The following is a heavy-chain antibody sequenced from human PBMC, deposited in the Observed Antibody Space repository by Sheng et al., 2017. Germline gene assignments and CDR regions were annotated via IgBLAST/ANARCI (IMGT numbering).Heavy chain of an antibody. CDR2: IRYDGSNK. Sequence: QVQLVESGGGVVQPGGSLRLSCAASGFTFSSYGMHWVRQAPGKGLEWVAFIRYDGSNKYYADSVKGRFTISRDNSENTLYLQMNSLRAEDTAVYYCAKDKVVAAINIYYFDYWGQGTLVTVSS. V-gene: IGHV3-30*02. CDR1: GFTFSSYG. CDR3: AKDKVVAAINIYYFDY. J-gene: IGHJ4*02. D-gene: IGHD2-15*01.